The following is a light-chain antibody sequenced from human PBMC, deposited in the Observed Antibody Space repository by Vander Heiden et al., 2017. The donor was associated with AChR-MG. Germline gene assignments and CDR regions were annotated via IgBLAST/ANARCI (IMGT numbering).Light chain of an antibody. CDR3: SSYTSTSTPYVL. V-gene: IGLV2-14*03. CDR1: RSDVGDYNY. CDR2: DGH. Sequence: QSVLTQPASVSGSPGQSITISCTGTRSDVGDYNYVSWYQQHPGKAPKLMIYDGHNRHSGVSNRFSGTKSDNTASLTISGLQAEDEADYYCSSYTSTSTPYVLFGGGTKLTVL. J-gene: IGLJ2*01.